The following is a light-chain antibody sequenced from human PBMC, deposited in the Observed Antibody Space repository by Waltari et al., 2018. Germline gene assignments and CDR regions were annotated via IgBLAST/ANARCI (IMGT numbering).Light chain of an antibody. V-gene: IGKV3-15*01. CDR2: GAS. J-gene: IGKJ2*01. CDR1: QSISNN. CDR3: QQYNNWRT. Sequence: EVLMTQSPATLSVSPGERATLSCRASQSISNNLAWYQQKPGQAPRLLIYGASTRATGVPARFSGSASGTEFTLTISSLQSEDFAVYYCQQYNNWRTFGQGTKLESK.